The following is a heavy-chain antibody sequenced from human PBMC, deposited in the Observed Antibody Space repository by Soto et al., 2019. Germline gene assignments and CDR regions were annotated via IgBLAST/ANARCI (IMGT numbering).Heavy chain of an antibody. J-gene: IGHJ3*02. CDR2: IWYDGSNK. D-gene: IGHD3-22*01. CDR3: ARDSSGYYGVFDI. V-gene: IGHV3-33*01. CDR1: GFTFSSYG. Sequence: QVQLVESGGGVVQPGRSLRLSCAASGFTFSSYGMYWVRQAPGKGLEWVAVIWYDGSNKYYADSVKGRFTISRDNSKNTLYLKMNSLRAEDTAVYYCARDSSGYYGVFDIWGQGTMVTVSS.